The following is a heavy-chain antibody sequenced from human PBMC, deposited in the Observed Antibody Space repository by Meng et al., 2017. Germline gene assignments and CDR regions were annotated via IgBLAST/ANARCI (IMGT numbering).Heavy chain of an antibody. D-gene: IGHD6-19*01. CDR1: GFTFTNGW. CDR3: LKYNSGWA. V-gene: IGHV3-15*01. CDR2: IWSKTDGATA. Sequence: GSLRLSCAVSGFTFTNGWVHWVRQAPGKGLEWVGRIWSKTDGATADYAAPAQGRFTISTDDSENTLYLQMSSLKIEDTAVYYCLKYNSGWAWGQGTLVTVSS. J-gene: IGHJ5*02.